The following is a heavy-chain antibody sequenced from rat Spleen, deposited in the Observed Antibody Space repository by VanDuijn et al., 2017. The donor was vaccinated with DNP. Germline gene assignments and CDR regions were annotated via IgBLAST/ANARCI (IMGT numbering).Heavy chain of an antibody. J-gene: IGHJ2*01. Sequence: EVQLVESGDNLVRPGGSLKLSCVVSGFTFGNYDMTWFRQVPGKGLEWIASITSNGVSTYYPDSVRGRFTISRDNAKNTLYLQMNSLRSEDTATYYCTRGLRVYYFDYWGQGVMVTVSS. CDR3: TRGLRVYYFDY. D-gene: IGHD1-11*01. CDR1: GFTFGNYD. CDR2: ITSNGVST. V-gene: IGHV5-31*01.